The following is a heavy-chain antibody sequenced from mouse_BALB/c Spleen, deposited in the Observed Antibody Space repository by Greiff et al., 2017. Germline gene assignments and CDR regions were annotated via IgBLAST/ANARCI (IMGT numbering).Heavy chain of an antibody. V-gene: IGHV7-3*02. CDR1: GFTSTDYY. D-gene: IGHD2-2*01. J-gene: IGHJ3*01. CDR2: IRNKANGYTT. CDR3: ARAPTYGYAWFAY. Sequence: EVHLVESGGGLVQPGGSLRLSCATSGFTSTDYYMSWVRQPPGKALEWLGFIRNKANGYTTEYSASVKGRFTISRDTSQSILYLQMNTLRAEDSATYYCARAPTYGYAWFAYWGQGTLVTVSA.